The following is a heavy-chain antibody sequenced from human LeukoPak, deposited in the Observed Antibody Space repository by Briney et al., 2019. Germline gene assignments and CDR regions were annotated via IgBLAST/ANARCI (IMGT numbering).Heavy chain of an antibody. CDR2: IAGGGSST. V-gene: IGHV3-23*01. D-gene: IGHD3-22*01. J-gene: IGHJ4*02. Sequence: PGGSLRLSCAASGFTVSFYAMSWVRQAPGKGLEWVSVIAGGGSSTYYADSVKGRFTISRDNSKNTLYLQMNSLRAEDTAVYYCARDRSYDSSGPDDYWGQGTLVTVSS. CDR1: GFTVSFYA. CDR3: ARDRSYDSSGPDDY.